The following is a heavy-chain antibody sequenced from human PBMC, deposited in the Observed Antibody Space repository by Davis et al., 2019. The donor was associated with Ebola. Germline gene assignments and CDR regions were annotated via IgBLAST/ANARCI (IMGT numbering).Heavy chain of an antibody. J-gene: IGHJ6*02. CDR2: ISSSSSYI. V-gene: IGHV3-21*01. Sequence: GESLKISCAASGFTFSSYSMNWVRQAPGKGLEWVSSISSSSSYIYYADSVKGRFTISRDNAKNSLYLQMNSLRAEDTAVYYCARVKPIYGSGSYHYYGMDVWGQGTTVTVSS. D-gene: IGHD3-10*01. CDR1: GFTFSSYS. CDR3: ARVKPIYGSGSYHYYGMDV.